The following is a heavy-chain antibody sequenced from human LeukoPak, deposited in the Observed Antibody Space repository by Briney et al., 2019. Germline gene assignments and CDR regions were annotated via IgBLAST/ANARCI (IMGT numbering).Heavy chain of an antibody. D-gene: IGHD3-22*01. V-gene: IGHV3-23*01. Sequence: GGSLRLSCAASGFTVSSNYMSWVRQAPGKGLEWVSGISGSGGSTYYADSVEGRFAISRDNSKNTLYLQMNSLRAEDTAVYYCAKDSRLSIIVVEYYFDYWGQGTLVTVSS. J-gene: IGHJ4*02. CDR1: GFTVSSNY. CDR2: ISGSGGST. CDR3: AKDSRLSIIVVEYYFDY.